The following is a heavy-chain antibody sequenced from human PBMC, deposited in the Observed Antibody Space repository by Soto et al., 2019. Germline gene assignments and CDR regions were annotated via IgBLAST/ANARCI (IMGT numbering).Heavy chain of an antibody. CDR3: TRWASTVTILAYYYGMDV. D-gene: IGHD4-17*01. Sequence: VASVKVSCKASGYTFTSDYMHWVRQAPGQGLEWMGIINPSGGSTSYAQKFQGRVTMTRDTSTSTVYMELNSLKTEDTAVYYCTRWASTVTILAYYYGMDVWGRGTTVTVSS. J-gene: IGHJ6*02. CDR1: GYTFTSDY. CDR2: INPSGGST. V-gene: IGHV1-46*03.